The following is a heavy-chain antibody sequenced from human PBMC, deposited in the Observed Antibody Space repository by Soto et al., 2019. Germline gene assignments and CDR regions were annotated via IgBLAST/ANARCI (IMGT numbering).Heavy chain of an antibody. CDR2: IYYSERTSYNSGST. CDR1: GDSMTSSSYY. Sequence: SETLSLTCTVSGDSMTSSSYYWGWIRQPPGKGLEWIGSIYYSERTSYNSGSTYYSPSLKSRVTISGDTSKSQFPLKLSSVTAADTAVYYCARHTRNQFDPWGQGTLVTVSS. V-gene: IGHV4-39*01. J-gene: IGHJ5*02. CDR3: ARHTRNQFDP.